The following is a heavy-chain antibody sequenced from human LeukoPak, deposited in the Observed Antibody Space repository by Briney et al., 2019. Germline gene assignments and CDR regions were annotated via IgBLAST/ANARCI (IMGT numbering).Heavy chain of an antibody. CDR3: ARDNYGAEEGIGTSLVWLVP. D-gene: IGHD4-11*01. V-gene: IGHV7-4-1*02. Sequence: GASVKVSCKVSGYTFTTYAIKWVRQAPGQGLEWMEWIDTSTGKPTYAQGFTEQFVFSLDASVSTAYLQISNLKAEDTAVYYCARDNYGAEEGIGTSLVWLVPWGQGTRVTVSS. CDR2: IDTSTGKP. J-gene: IGHJ5*02. CDR1: GYTFTTYA.